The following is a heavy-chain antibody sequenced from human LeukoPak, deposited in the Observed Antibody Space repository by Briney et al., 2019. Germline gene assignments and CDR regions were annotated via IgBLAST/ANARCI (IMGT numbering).Heavy chain of an antibody. Sequence: SETLSLTCTVSGGPISSYYWSWIRQSPEKGLEWIGYIYNSGSTKYNPSFKSRVTISIDTSKSQFSLKVNSVTTADTAVYYCARSKIGEPFDYWGQGTLVTVSS. CDR1: GGPISSYY. V-gene: IGHV4-59*01. CDR2: IYNSGST. CDR3: ARSKIGEPFDY. J-gene: IGHJ4*02. D-gene: IGHD1-14*01.